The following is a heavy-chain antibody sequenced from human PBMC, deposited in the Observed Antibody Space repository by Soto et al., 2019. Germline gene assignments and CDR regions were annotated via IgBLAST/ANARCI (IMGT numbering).Heavy chain of an antibody. CDR3: ANIDTALVFFAKAV. J-gene: IGHJ6*02. CDR1: GFVFRTYG. CDR2: ISYDGRSK. V-gene: IGHV3-30*18. Sequence: QVQLVESGGGVVQPGRSLRLSCAASGFVFRTYGMYWVRQAPGKGLEWVALISYDGRSKNYADSVKGRFTISRDNSENKLFLHMNSLTFEDTAVYYCANIDTALVFFAKAVWGQGTTVVVS. D-gene: IGHD5-18*01.